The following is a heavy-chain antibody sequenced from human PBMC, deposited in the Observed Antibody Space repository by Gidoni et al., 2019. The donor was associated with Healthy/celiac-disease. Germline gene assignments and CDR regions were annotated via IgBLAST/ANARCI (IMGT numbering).Heavy chain of an antibody. D-gene: IGHD4-17*01. Sequence: EVQLVESGGVGVQPGGSLRLSCAASGFSFDDYAMTWVRKAPGKCLGWVSLISWDGGSTYYADSVKGRFTIARDNSKNSLYLQMNSLRAEDTALYYCAKDIGLDTVTTDTNYYYYYGMDVWGQGTTVTVSS. CDR3: AKDIGLDTVTTDTNYYYYYGMDV. J-gene: IGHJ6*02. CDR2: ISWDGGST. CDR1: GFSFDDYA. V-gene: IGHV3-43D*04.